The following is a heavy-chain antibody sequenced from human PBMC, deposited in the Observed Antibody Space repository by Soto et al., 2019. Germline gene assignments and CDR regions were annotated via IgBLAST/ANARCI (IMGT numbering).Heavy chain of an antibody. D-gene: IGHD6-19*01. CDR2: IIPIFGPA. CDR3: ASGYSTGWSYGMDV. V-gene: IGHV1-69*13. Sequence: GASVKVSCKASGGTFSSIAINWVRQAPGQGLGWMGGIIPIFGPANYAQKFQGRVTITADESTSTAYMELSSLRSEDTAVYYCASGYSTGWSYGMDVWGQGTTVTVSS. J-gene: IGHJ6*02. CDR1: GGTFSSIA.